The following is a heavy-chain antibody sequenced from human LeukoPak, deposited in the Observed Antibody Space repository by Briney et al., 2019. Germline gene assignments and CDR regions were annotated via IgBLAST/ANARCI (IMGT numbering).Heavy chain of an antibody. D-gene: IGHD6-13*01. Sequence: GGSLRLSCAASGFTVSSNYMSWVRQAPGKGLEWVSAISGSGGSTYYADSVKGRFTISRDNSKNTLYLQMNSLRAEDTAVYYCAKDPRVYSSSWYYFDYWGQGTLVTVSS. CDR3: AKDPRVYSSSWYYFDY. CDR2: ISGSGGST. V-gene: IGHV3-23*01. CDR1: GFTVSSNY. J-gene: IGHJ4*02.